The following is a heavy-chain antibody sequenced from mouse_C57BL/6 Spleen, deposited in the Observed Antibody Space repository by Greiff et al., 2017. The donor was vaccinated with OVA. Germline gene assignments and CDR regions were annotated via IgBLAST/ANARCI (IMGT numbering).Heavy chain of an antibody. CDR2: IWSDGST. CDR1: GFSLTSYG. V-gene: IGHV2-6-1*01. J-gene: IGHJ4*01. CDR3: ARHLGYYYAMDY. D-gene: IGHD3-1*01. Sequence: VRLQQSGPGLVAPSQSLSITCTVSGFSLTSYGVHWVRQPPGKGLEWLVVIWSDGSTTYNSALKSRLSISKDNSKSQVFLKMNSLQTDDTAMYYCARHLGYYYAMDYWGQGTSVTVSS.